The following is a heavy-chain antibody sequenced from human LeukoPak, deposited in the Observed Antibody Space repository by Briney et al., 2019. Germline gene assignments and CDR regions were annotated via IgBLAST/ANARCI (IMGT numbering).Heavy chain of an antibody. Sequence: GSLRLSCAASGFTVSNMYMTWVRQAPGKGLEWVSLIYGDGRTSYADSVKGRFTISRDNSKNILYLQMNSLRVEDTAVYYCTKASAARCIGVFCYPFDHWGQGTLVTVSS. V-gene: IGHV3-53*01. CDR3: TKASAARCIGVFCYPFDH. J-gene: IGHJ4*02. D-gene: IGHD2-15*01. CDR1: GFTVSNMY. CDR2: IYGDGRT.